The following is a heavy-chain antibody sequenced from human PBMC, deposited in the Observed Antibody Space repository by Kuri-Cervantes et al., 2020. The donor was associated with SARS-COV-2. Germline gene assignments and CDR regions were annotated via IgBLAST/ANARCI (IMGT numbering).Heavy chain of an antibody. D-gene: IGHD3-22*01. CDR1: GGSISPYY. CDR3: ARGAYDTSGYYYGYSYDYGMDV. Sequence: SETLSLTCTVSGGSISPYYWTWIRQPPGKGLEWIGYIYYSGSTNYNPSLKSRVTISVDTSKNQFSLKLSSVTAADTAVYYCARGAYDTSGYYYGYSYDYGMDVWGQGTTVTVSS. J-gene: IGHJ6*02. CDR2: IYYSGST. V-gene: IGHV4-59*08.